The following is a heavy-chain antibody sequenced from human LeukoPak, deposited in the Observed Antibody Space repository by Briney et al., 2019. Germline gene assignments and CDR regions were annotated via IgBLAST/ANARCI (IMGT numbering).Heavy chain of an antibody. CDR1: GFTFDDYG. Sequence: GGSLRLSCAASGFTFDDYGMSWVRQAPGKGLEWVSGINGGGGSTYYADSVKGRFTISRDNSKNTLYLQMNSLRAEDTAVYYCAREGDIVLMVYAFDYWGQGTLVTVSS. J-gene: IGHJ4*02. D-gene: IGHD2-8*01. CDR3: AREGDIVLMVYAFDY. CDR2: INGGGGST. V-gene: IGHV3-23*01.